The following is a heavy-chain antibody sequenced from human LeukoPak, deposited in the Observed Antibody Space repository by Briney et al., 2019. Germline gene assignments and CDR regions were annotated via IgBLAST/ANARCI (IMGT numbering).Heavy chain of an antibody. CDR1: AFNVSSDE. V-gene: IGHV3-21*04. CDR2: ISGGST. CDR3: ARIPGKVDSGSSKEFDP. J-gene: IGHJ5*02. Sequence: GGSLRLSCAASAFNVSSDEMSWVRQAPGKGLEWVSSISGGSTYYADSVKGRFAISRDNAKNSLYLQMNSLRAEDTAVYYCARIPGKVDSGSSKEFDPWGQGTLVTVSS. D-gene: IGHD1-26*01.